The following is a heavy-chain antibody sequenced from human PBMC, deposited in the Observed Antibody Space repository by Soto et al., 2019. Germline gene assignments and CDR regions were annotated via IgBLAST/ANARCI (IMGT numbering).Heavy chain of an antibody. V-gene: IGHV3-15*01. CDR3: STDIGIYGLEV. J-gene: IGHJ6*02. CDR2: IKSKVDGGTA. Sequence: PVGSLRLSCAASGLSFTNAWMTWVRQAPGKGLEWVGRIKSKVDGGTADYAAPVKGRFTISGDDSQKTLYPQMNSLKTEDTALYYCSTDIGIYGLEVWGQGT. D-gene: IGHD3-10*01. CDR1: GLSFTNAW.